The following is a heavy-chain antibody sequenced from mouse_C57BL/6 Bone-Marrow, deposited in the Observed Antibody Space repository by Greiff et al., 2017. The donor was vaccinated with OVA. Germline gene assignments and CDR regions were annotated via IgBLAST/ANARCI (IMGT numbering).Heavy chain of an antibody. J-gene: IGHJ4*01. CDR1: GFNIKDDY. CDR3: TTDTTVAYYAMDY. V-gene: IGHV14-4*01. Sequence: VQLQQSGAELVRPGASVKLSCTASGFNIKDDYMHWVKQRPEQGLEWIGWIDPENGDTEYASKFQGKATITADTSSNTAYLQLSSLTSEDTAVYYGTTDTTVAYYAMDYWGQGTSVTVSS. D-gene: IGHD1-1*01. CDR2: IDPENGDT.